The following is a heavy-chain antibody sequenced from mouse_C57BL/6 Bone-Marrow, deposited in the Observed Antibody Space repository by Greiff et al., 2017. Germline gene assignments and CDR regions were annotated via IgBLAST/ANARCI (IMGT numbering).Heavy chain of an antibody. CDR3: ARTITTVVSYWYFDV. CDR2: ISYSGST. Sequence: DVKLQESGPGLAKPSQTLSLTCSVTGYSITSDYWNWIRKFPGNKLEYMGYISYSGSTYYNPSLKSRISITRDTSKNQYYLQLNSVTTEDTATYYCARTITTVVSYWYFDVWGTGTTVTVSS. V-gene: IGHV3-8*01. D-gene: IGHD1-1*01. J-gene: IGHJ1*03. CDR1: GYSITSDY.